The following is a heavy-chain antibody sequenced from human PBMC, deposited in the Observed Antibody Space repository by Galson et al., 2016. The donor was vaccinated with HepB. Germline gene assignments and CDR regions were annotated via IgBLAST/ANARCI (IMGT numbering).Heavy chain of an antibody. D-gene: IGHD2/OR15-2a*01. J-gene: IGHJ3*01. CDR3: VIEGRGAYLGASEV. Sequence: SETLSLTCTVSGVSITTTDHCWGWVRQSPGKGLDWIASMCYRGTPDYHPSLKSRVTISVDTAKNQFALKVTSVTAADTALYYCVIEGRGAYLGASEVWGRSIMVTVSS. CDR2: MCYRGTP. V-gene: IGHV4-39*01. CDR1: GVSITTTDHC.